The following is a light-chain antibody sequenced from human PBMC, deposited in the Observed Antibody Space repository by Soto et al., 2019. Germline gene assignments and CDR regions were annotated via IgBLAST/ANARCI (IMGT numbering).Light chain of an antibody. CDR3: QQYYSTLIT. V-gene: IGKV4-1*01. Sequence: DIALTQSPDSLALSLGERATMNCKSSQSVLYSSYNKSYLAWYQVKPGRPPELLFSWASTRESGVPDRFSGCGSGTDFTLTISSLQAEDVAVYYCQQYYSTLITFGQGTRLEIK. CDR1: QSVLYSSYNKSY. J-gene: IGKJ5*01. CDR2: WAS.